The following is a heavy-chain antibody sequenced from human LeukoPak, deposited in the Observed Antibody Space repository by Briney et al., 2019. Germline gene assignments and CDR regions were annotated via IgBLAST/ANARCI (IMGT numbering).Heavy chain of an antibody. CDR2: IYYSGST. V-gene: IGHV4-39*01. Sequence: SETLSLTCTVSGGSISSSSYYWGWIRQPPGKGLEWIGSIYYSGSTYYNPSLKSRVTISVNTSKNQFSLKLSSVTAADTAVYYCARRSTAPIAGTGVNWFDPWGQGTLVTVSS. D-gene: IGHD6-13*01. J-gene: IGHJ5*02. CDR1: GGSISSSSYY. CDR3: ARRSTAPIAGTGVNWFDP.